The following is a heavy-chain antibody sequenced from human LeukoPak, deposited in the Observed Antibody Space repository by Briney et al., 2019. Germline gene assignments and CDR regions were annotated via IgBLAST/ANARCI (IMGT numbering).Heavy chain of an antibody. CDR1: GGSISSYY. D-gene: IGHD6-13*01. J-gene: IGHJ3*02. Sequence: SETLSLTCTVSGGSISSYYWSWIRQPAGKGLEWIGSFYYSGSTYYSPSLKSRVTISVDTSKNQFSLKLSSVTVADTAVYYCARRSTTWNAFDIWGQGTMVTVS. V-gene: IGHV4-59*05. CDR3: ARRSTTWNAFDI. CDR2: FYYSGST.